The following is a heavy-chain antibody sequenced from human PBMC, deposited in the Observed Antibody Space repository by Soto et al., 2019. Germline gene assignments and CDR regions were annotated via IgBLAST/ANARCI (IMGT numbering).Heavy chain of an antibody. CDR1: GFTLSSYT. J-gene: IGHJ6*02. CDR3: PRERYRSGRAGIMDA. D-gene: IGHD6-19*01. V-gene: IGHV3-30-3*01. CDR2: ISNDAIIK. Sequence: QVQLVESGGGVIQPGRSLRLSCAASGFTLSSYTIHWFRQTPAKGLEWVAVISNDAIIKVYADSVKGRFTISRDNSNKVVYLQMDGLRVEERDVYVFPRERYRSGRAGIMDAWGQGTTVTVSS.